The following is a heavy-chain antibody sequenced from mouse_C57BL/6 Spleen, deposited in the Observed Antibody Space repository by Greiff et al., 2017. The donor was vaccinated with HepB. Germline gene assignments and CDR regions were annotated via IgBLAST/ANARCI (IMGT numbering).Heavy chain of an antibody. J-gene: IGHJ4*01. CDR2: INPNNGGT. CDR3: VRPLYYYGRSSYAMDY. D-gene: IGHD1-1*01. V-gene: IGHV1-26*01. CDR1: GYTFTDYY. Sequence: EVQLQQSGPELVKPGASVKISCKASGYTFTDYYMNWVKQSHGKSLEWIGDINPNNGGTSYNQKFKGKATLTVDKSSSTAYMELRSLTSEDSAVYYCVRPLYYYGRSSYAMDYWGQGTSVTVSS.